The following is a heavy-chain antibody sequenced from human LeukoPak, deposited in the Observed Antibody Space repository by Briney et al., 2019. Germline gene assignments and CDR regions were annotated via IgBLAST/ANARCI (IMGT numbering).Heavy chain of an antibody. CDR3: ARDGLYNWNYGVIDY. V-gene: IGHV3-21*01. CDR2: ISSSSSYI. Sequence: PGGSLRLSCAASGFTFSSYSMNWVRQAPGKGLEWVSSISSSSSYIYYADSVKGRFTISKDNAKNSLYLQMNSLRAEDTAVYYCARDGLYNWNYGVIDYWGQGTLVTVSS. J-gene: IGHJ4*02. D-gene: IGHD1-7*01. CDR1: GFTFSSYS.